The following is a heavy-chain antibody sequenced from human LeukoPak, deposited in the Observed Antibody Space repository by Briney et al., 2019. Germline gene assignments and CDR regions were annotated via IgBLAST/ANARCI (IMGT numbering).Heavy chain of an antibody. D-gene: IGHD3-9*01. Sequence: SVKVSCKASGGTFSSYAISWVRQAPGQGLEWMGRIIPIFGTANYAQKFQGRVTITTDESTSTAYMELSSLRSEDTAVYYCARCSKLPYDIFTAPGIFRHWGPGTLVTVSS. CDR3: ARCSKLPYDIFTAPGIFRH. CDR2: IIPIFGTA. J-gene: IGHJ4*02. CDR1: GGTFSSYA. V-gene: IGHV1-69*05.